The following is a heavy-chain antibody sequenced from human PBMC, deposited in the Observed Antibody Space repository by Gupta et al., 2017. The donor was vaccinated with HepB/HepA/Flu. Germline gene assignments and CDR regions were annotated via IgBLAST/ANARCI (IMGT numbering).Heavy chain of an antibody. V-gene: IGHV1-2*04. CDR3: ARGGEYSYYYGSGSPFDI. J-gene: IGHJ3*02. D-gene: IGHD3-10*01. Sequence: QVQLVQSGAEVKKPGASVKVSCKASGYTFTGSYMHWVRQAPGQGLEWMGWINPNSGGTNYAQKFQGWVTMTRDTSISTAYMELSRLRSDDTAVYYCARGGEYSYYYGSGSPFDIWGQGTMVTVSS. CDR1: GYTFTGSY. CDR2: INPNSGGT.